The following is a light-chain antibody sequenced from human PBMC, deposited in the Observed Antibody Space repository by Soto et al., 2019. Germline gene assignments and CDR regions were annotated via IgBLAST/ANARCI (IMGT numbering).Light chain of an antibody. Sequence: QSALTQPASVSGSPGQSITISCTGTSSDVGGYNYVSWYQQHPGKAPKLVIYEVTKRPSGVSNRFSGSKSGNTASLTISGLQAEDETDYYCSSYTSTNHVVFGAGTKVTVL. CDR1: SSDVGGYNY. CDR2: EVT. CDR3: SSYTSTNHVV. J-gene: IGLJ2*01. V-gene: IGLV2-14*01.